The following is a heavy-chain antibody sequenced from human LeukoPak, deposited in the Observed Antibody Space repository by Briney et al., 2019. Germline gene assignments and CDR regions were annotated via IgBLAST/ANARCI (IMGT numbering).Heavy chain of an antibody. J-gene: IGHJ4*02. CDR3: ARDPARYYDSSGFLY. V-gene: IGHV1-46*01. D-gene: IGHD3-22*01. Sequence: VASVKVSCKASGYTFTSYYMHWVRQAPGQGLEWMGIINPSGGSTSYVQKFQGRVTMTRDTSTSTVYMELSSLRSEDTAVYYCARDPARYYDSSGFLYWGQGTLVTVSS. CDR1: GYTFTSYY. CDR2: INPSGGST.